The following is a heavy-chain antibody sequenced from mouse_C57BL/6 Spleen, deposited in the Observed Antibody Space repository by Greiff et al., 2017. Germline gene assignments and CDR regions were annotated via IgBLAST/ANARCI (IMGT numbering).Heavy chain of an antibody. D-gene: IGHD2-4*01. V-gene: IGHV1-80*01. CDR1: GYAFSSYW. Sequence: VQLQQSGAELVKPGASVKISCKASGYAFSSYWMNWVKQRPGKGLEWIGQIYPGDGVTNYNGKFKGKATLTADKSSSTAYMQLSSLTSEDSAVYFCAKGGLRPAWFAYWGQGTLVTVSA. J-gene: IGHJ3*01. CDR2: IYPGDGVT. CDR3: AKGGLRPAWFAY.